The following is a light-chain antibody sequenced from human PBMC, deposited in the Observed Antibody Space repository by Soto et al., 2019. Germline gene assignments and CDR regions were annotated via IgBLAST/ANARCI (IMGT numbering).Light chain of an antibody. CDR3: ASYTISSTVV. Sequence: QSALTQPASVSGSPGQAITISCAGTTSDIGRFNSVSWYQHHPGKAPKLMIYDVSNRPPGLSNRFSGSKSGNTASLIISGLQAEDEADYYCASYTISSTVVFGGGTKLTVL. CDR2: DVS. J-gene: IGLJ2*01. CDR1: TSDIGRFNS. V-gene: IGLV2-14*03.